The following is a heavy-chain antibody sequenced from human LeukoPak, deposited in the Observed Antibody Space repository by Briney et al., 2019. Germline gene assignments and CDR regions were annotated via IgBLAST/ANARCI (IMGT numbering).Heavy chain of an antibody. J-gene: IGHJ4*02. CDR2: INHSGST. CDR3: ARGLRPSDY. V-gene: IGHV4-34*01. D-gene: IGHD4-17*01. CDR1: GGSFSGYY. Sequence: SETLSLTCAVYGGSFSGYYWSWIRQPPGKGLEWIGEINHSGSTNYNPSLKSRVTISVDTSKNQFSLKLSSVTAADTAVYYCARGLRPSDYWGQGTLVTVS.